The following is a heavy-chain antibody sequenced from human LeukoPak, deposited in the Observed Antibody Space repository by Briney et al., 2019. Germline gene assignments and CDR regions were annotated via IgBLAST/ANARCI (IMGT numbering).Heavy chain of an antibody. CDR1: GGSISSYY. CDR3: ARVSAATIDY. J-gene: IGHJ4*02. V-gene: IGHV4-59*01. CDR2: IYYSGST. D-gene: IGHD2-15*01. Sequence: SETLSLACTVSGGSISSYYWSWIRQPPGKGLEWIGYIYYSGSTNYNPSHKSRVTISVDTSKNQFSLKLSSVTAADTAVYYCARVSAATIDYWGQGTLVTVSS.